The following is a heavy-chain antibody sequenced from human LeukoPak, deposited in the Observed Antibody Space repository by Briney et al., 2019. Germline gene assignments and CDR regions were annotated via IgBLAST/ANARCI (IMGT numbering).Heavy chain of an antibody. J-gene: IGHJ4*02. CDR1: GFTFSSYW. Sequence: GGSLRLTCAASGFTFSSYWMSWVRQAPGKGLEWVANIKQDGSESYYVDSVKGRFTISRDNAKNSLYLQMNSLRAEDTAVYYCARGGGIAAAARDYWGQGTLVTVSS. D-gene: IGHD6-13*01. CDR2: IKQDGSES. V-gene: IGHV3-7*01. CDR3: ARGGGIAAAARDY.